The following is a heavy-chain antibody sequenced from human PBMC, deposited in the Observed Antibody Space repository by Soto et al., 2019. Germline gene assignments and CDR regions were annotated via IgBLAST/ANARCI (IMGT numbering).Heavy chain of an antibody. CDR3: ARLPGHTAPRPGY. Sequence: PGGSLRLSCTASGFNFSFHAMSWVRQAPGKGLQWVSSIGVSPEHTYYLDSVKGRFTISRDSAKNTLYLDMTSLRGEDTALYYCARLPGHTAPRPGYWGRGTRVTVSS. CDR1: GFNFSFHA. J-gene: IGHJ4*02. V-gene: IGHV3-23*01. D-gene: IGHD5-18*01. CDR2: IGVSPEHT.